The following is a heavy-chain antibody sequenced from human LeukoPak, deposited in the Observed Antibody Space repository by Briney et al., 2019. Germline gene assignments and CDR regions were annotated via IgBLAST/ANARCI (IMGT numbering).Heavy chain of an antibody. CDR1: GLSVSSTF. J-gene: IGHJ4*02. CDR2: VFGGGGT. V-gene: IGHV3-53*01. Sequence: GGSLRLSCAASGLSVSSTFMSWVRQTPGKGLEWVSSVFGGGGTHYADSVMGRFTISRDNSKSTLYLQMNSLRAEDTAVYYCARTYTNNAGYYLYWGQGTLVTVSS. D-gene: IGHD3-22*01. CDR3: ARTYTNNAGYYLY.